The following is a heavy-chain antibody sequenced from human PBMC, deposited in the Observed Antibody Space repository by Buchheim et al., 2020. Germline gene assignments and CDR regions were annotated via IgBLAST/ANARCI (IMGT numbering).Heavy chain of an antibody. CDR3: ARDISSSGGDYA. CDR1: GFTFSSYA. V-gene: IGHV3-30-3*01. Sequence: QVQLVESGGGLVKPGGSLRLSCAASGFTFSSYAMHWVRQAPGKGLEWVAVISYDGSNKYYADSVKGRFTISRDNSKNTLYLQMNSLRAEDTAVYYCARDISSSGGDYAWGQGTL. CDR2: ISYDGSNK. J-gene: IGHJ5*02. D-gene: IGHD2-21*02.